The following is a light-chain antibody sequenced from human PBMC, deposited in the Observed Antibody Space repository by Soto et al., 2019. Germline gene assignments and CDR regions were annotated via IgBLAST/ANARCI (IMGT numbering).Light chain of an antibody. Sequence: QSALTQPASVSGSPGQSITISCTGTSSDVGGYNYVSWYQQHPGKAPKLMIYDVSNRPSGVSNRFSGSKSGNTASLTISGLQPEDEADYYCSSYTSSSTLAVVFGGGTKLTVL. V-gene: IGLV2-14*01. CDR2: DVS. J-gene: IGLJ2*01. CDR1: SSDVGGYNY. CDR3: SSYTSSSTLAVV.